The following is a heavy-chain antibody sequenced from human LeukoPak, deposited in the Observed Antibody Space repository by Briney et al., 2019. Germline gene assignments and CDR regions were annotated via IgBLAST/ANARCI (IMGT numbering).Heavy chain of an antibody. D-gene: IGHD3-22*01. J-gene: IGHJ1*01. CDR2: ISISSSSYI. CDR1: GLTFSSYS. V-gene: IGHV3-21*04. Sequence: GGTPSLSCAPSGLTFSSYSMNWVRPAPRKGLEWVSSISISSSSYIYYADSVKGRFTISRDNAKNSLYLQMNSLRAEDTAEYYCAKSFSADSTGYKYFQHWGQGTLVTVSS. CDR3: AKSFSADSTGYKYFQH.